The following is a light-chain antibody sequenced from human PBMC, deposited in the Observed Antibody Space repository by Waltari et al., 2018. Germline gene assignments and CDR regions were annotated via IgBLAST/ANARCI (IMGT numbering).Light chain of an antibody. V-gene: IGKV3-15*01. CDR3: QHYDDWPNT. J-gene: IGKJ3*01. CDR2: GAS. CDR1: QNVCNN. Sequence: EIVMTQSPAALSVSPGERATLSCRASQNVCNNLAWYQEKPGQAPRPLIYGASTRATGIPARFSGSGSGTEFTLTISSLQSEDFAVYYCQHYDDWPNTFGPGTKVDLK.